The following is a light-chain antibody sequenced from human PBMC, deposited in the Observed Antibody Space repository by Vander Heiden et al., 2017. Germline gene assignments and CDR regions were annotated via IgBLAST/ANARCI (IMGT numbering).Light chain of an antibody. J-gene: IGKJ2*01. CDR1: QSVSSSY. CDR2: GAS. V-gene: IGKV3-20*01. CDR3: QQEGSALSGYT. Sequence: EIVLTQSPGTLSLSPGERATLSCRASQSVSSSYLAWYQQKPGQAPRLLIYGASSRATGIPDRCSGSGDGTDFTLTISRLEPEDVAVYYCQQEGSALSGYTFGQGTKLEIK.